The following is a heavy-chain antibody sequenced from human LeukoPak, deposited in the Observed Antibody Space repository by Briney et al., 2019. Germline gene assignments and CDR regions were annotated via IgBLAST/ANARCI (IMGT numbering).Heavy chain of an antibody. D-gene: IGHD6-19*01. CDR1: GFTFSNAW. J-gene: IGHJ6*02. CDR2: IKSKTDGGTT. Sequence: GGSLRLSCAASGFTFSNAWMNWVRQAPGKGLEWVGRIKSKTDGGTTDYAAPVKGRFTISRDDSKNTLYLQMNGLKTEDTAVYYCTTQGIAVPGTWGYYYYYYGMDVWGQGTTVTVSS. CDR3: TTQGIAVPGTWGYYYYYYGMDV. V-gene: IGHV3-15*07.